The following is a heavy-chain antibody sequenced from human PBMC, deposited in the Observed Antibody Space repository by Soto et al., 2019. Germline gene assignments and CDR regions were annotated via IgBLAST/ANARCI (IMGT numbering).Heavy chain of an antibody. CDR3: ALKGPEDWPLDY. D-gene: IGHD3-9*01. CDR2: IYWDDSK. V-gene: IGHV2-5*02. J-gene: IGHJ4*02. Sequence: QITLKESGPTLVRPTQTLTLTCAFSGFSLSTSGVGVGWIRQPPGKALEWLAVIYWDDSKHYSPSLRSRLTITNPTSKNQVVLTMTNMDPMETGTYYCALKGPEDWPLDYWGQGTLVTVSS. CDR1: GFSLSTSGVG.